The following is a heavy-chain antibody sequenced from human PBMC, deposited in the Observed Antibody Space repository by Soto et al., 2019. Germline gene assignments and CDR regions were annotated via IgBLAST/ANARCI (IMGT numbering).Heavy chain of an antibody. J-gene: IGHJ4*02. CDR1: GDSISIGGYS. CDR3: ASDEHLGYCSGGSCFHFDY. D-gene: IGHD2-15*01. CDR2: IYHGGST. Sequence: SETLSLTCDVSGDSISIGGYSWNWLRQPPGKGLQWIGYIYHGGSTYYNPSLKSRVIISVDRSKNHFSLNLTSVTAADTAVYYCASDEHLGYCSGGSCFHFDYWGQGTLVTVSS. V-gene: IGHV4-30-2*01.